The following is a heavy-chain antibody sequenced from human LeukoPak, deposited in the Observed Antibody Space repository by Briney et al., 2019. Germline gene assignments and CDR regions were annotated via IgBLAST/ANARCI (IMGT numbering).Heavy chain of an antibody. CDR2: IYYSGST. J-gene: IGHJ4*02. Sequence: PSETLSLTCTVSGGSISSSSYYWGWIRQRPGKGLEWIGSIYYSGSTYYNPSLKSRVTISVDTSKNQFSLKLSSVTAADTAVYYCARDGERTRGYYFRYFDYWGQGTLVTVSS. CDR3: ARDGERTRGYYFRYFDY. V-gene: IGHV4-39*07. D-gene: IGHD3-22*01. CDR1: GGSISSSSYY.